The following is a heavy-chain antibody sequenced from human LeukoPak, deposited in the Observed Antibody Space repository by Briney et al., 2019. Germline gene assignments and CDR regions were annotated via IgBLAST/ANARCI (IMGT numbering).Heavy chain of an antibody. CDR2: IYSGGST. CDR3: ARGRVVTAGTYYYGIDV. D-gene: IGHD2-21*02. CDR1: GFTVSSNY. J-gene: IGHJ6*02. Sequence: GGSLRLSCAASGFTVSSNYMSWVRQAPGKGLEWVSVIYSGGSTYYADSVKGRFTISRDNSKNTLYLQMNSLRAEDTAVYYCARGRVVTAGTYYYGIDVWGQGTTVTVSS. V-gene: IGHV3-66*01.